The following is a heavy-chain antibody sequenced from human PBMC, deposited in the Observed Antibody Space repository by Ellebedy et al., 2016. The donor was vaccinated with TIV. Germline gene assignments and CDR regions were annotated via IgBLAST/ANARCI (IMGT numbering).Heavy chain of an antibody. Sequence: GESLKISCVASGFNSYSYWMGWIRQAPGKGLEWVANIYQDGSQKYYVDSVKGRFTISRDNVKNLLFLQMNSLRAEDTAVYYCARRGSYGDYAVHINNWFDSWGRGTLVTVSS. CDR3: ARRGSYGDYAVHINNWFDS. CDR1: GFNSYSYW. CDR2: IYQDGSQK. D-gene: IGHD4-17*01. J-gene: IGHJ5*01. V-gene: IGHV3-7*01.